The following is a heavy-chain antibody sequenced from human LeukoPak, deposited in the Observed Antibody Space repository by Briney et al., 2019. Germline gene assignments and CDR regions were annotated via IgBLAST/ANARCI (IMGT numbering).Heavy chain of an antibody. CDR1: GYTLTELS. Sequence: ASVKVSCKVSGYTLTELSMHWVRQAPGKGLEWMGGFDPEDGETIYAQKFQGRVTMTEDTSTDTAYMELSSLRSEDTAEYYCATGKVSGDSSGWYFDYWGQGTLVTVSS. D-gene: IGHD6-19*01. V-gene: IGHV1-24*01. J-gene: IGHJ4*02. CDR3: ATGKVSGDSSGWYFDY. CDR2: FDPEDGET.